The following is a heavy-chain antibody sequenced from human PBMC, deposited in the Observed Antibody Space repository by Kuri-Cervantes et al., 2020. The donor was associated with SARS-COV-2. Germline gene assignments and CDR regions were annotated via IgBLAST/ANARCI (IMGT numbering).Heavy chain of an antibody. CDR3: TRGLTLHYYDATRAFDI. CDR1: GFTFGDYA. D-gene: IGHD3-22*01. J-gene: IGHJ3*02. Sequence: GGSLRLSSTASGFTFGDYAMSWFRQAPGKGLEWVGFIRSKAYGGTTEYAASVKGRFTISRDDSKSIAYLQMNSLKTEDTAVYYCTRGLTLHYYDATRAFDIWGQGTMVTVSS. V-gene: IGHV3-49*03. CDR2: IRSKAYGGTT.